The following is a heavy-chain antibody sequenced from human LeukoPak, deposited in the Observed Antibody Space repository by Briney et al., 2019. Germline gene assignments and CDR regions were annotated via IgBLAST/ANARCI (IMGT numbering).Heavy chain of an antibody. D-gene: IGHD3-3*01. CDR2: INPNGGGT. CDR3: ARERKITIFGMACDY. CDR1: GYTFTGYY. V-gene: IGHV1-2*06. J-gene: IGHJ4*02. Sequence: ASVKVSCKASGYTFTGYYIHWVRQAPGQGLEWMGRINPNGGGTNYAQKFQGRVTMTSDTSISTAYMELSRLRSDDTAVYYCARERKITIFGMACDYWGQGTLVTVSS.